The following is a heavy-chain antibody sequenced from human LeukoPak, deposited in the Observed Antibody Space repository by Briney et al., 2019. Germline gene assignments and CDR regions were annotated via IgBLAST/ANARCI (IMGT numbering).Heavy chain of an antibody. J-gene: IGHJ4*02. CDR2: IYYSGST. Sequence: PSETLSLTCTVSGGSISSSSYYWGWIRQPPGKGLEWIGSIYYSGSTYYNPSLKSRVTISVDTSKNQFSLKLSSVTAADTAVYYCARGSSVVTAIAYWGQGTLVTVSS. V-gene: IGHV4-39*01. CDR3: ARGSSVVTAIAY. CDR1: GGSISSSSYY. D-gene: IGHD2-21*02.